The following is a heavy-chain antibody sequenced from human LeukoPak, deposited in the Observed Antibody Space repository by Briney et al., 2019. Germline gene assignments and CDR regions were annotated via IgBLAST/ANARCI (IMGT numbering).Heavy chain of an antibody. V-gene: IGHV1-18*01. J-gene: IGHJ4*02. CDR3: ARNSGSWADY. CDR2: ISHYIGYA. CDR1: GYTFTSFG. Sequence: GASVKVSCKASGYTFTSFGISWVRQAPGQGLEWMGWISHYIGYANYVHKFQGRVTMTTDTSTSTAYMEVRSLRSDDTAVYFCARNSGSWADYWGQGTLVTVSS. D-gene: IGHD6-13*01.